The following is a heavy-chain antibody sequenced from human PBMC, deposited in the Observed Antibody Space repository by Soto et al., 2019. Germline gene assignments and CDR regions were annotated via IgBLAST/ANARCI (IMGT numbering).Heavy chain of an antibody. CDR2: IYYSGST. V-gene: IGHV4-59*01. CDR3: ATYYDFWSGYLGDYAFDI. D-gene: IGHD3-3*01. J-gene: IGHJ3*02. Sequence: QVQLQESGPGLVKPSETLSLTCTVSGGSISSYYWSWIRQPPGKGLEWIGYIYYSGSTNYNPSLKSRVTISVDTSKNQFSLKLSSVTAADTAVYYCATYYDFWSGYLGDYAFDIWGQGTMVTVSS. CDR1: GGSISSYY.